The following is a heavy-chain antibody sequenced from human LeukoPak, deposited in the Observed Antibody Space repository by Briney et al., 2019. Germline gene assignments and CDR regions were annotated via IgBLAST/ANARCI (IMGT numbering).Heavy chain of an antibody. Sequence: ASVKVSCKASGYTFTSYAMNWVRQAPGQGLEWMAWINTNTGNPTYAQGFTGRFVFSLDTSVSTAYLQISSLKAEDTAVYYCARGGPRVRTGWFDPWGQGTLVTVSS. J-gene: IGHJ5*02. CDR3: ARGGPRVRTGWFDP. V-gene: IGHV7-4-1*02. D-gene: IGHD1-1*01. CDR2: INTNTGNP. CDR1: GYTFTSYA.